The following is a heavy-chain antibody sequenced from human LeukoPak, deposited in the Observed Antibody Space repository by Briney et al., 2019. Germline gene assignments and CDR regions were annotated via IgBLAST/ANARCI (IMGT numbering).Heavy chain of an antibody. V-gene: IGHV4-59*01. J-gene: IGHJ4*02. CDR1: GGSISSYY. CDR2: IYYSGST. Sequence: SETLSLTCTVSGGSISSYYWSWIRQPPGKGLEWIGYIYYSGSTNYNPSLKSRVTISVDTSKNQFSLKLSSVTAADTAVYYCARDIVPGYYDILTGTGGYFDYWGQGTLVTVSS. D-gene: IGHD3-9*01. CDR3: ARDIVPGYYDILTGTGGYFDY.